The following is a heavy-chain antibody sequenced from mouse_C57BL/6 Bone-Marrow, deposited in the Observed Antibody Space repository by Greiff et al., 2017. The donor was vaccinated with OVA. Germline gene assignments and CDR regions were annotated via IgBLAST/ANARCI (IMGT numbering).Heavy chain of an antibody. CDR1: GYTFTSYW. D-gene: IGHD2-12*01. CDR2: IDPSDSET. J-gene: IGHJ1*03. CDR3: AKVHYSSWYFDV. V-gene: IGHV1-52*01. Sequence: QVQLQQPGAELVRPGSSVKLSCKASGYTFTSYWMHWVKQRPIQGLEWIGNIDPSDSETHYNQKFTDKATLTVDKSSSTAYMQLSSLTSEDSAVYYCAKVHYSSWYFDVWGTGTTVTVSS.